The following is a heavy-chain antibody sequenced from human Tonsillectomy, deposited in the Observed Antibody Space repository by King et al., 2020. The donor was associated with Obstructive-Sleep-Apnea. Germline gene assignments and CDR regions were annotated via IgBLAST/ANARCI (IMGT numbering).Heavy chain of an antibody. V-gene: IGHV4-31*03. D-gene: IGHD2-15*01. CDR1: GGSISSGGYY. CDR3: ARSYCSGGSCYSVRYNWFDH. CDR2: IYYSGST. Sequence: QLQESGPGLVKPSQTLSLTCTVSGGSISSGGYYWSWIRQHPGKGLEWIGYIYYSGSTYYNPSLKSRVTMSVDTSKNQFSLKLSSVTAADTAVYYCARSYCSGGSCYSVRYNWFDHWGQGTLVTVSS. J-gene: IGHJ5*02.